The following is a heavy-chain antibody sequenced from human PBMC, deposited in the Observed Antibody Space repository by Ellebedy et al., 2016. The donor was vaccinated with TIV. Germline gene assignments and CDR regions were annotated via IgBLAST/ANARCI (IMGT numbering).Heavy chain of an antibody. CDR1: GFTFGDYA. CDR3: TRWLRPYFFDY. V-gene: IGHV3-49*03. CDR2: IRGKGYGETT. D-gene: IGHD5-12*01. Sequence: LSLTCATSGFTFGDYAMTWFRQAPGKGLEWIGFIRGKGYGETTEFAASVKDRFTISRDDSKSTAYLQVSSLRPEDTAVYFCTRWLRPYFFDYWGQGTLVTVSS. J-gene: IGHJ4*02.